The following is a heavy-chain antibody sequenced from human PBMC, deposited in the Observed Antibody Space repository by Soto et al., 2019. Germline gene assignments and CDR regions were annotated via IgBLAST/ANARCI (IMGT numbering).Heavy chain of an antibody. V-gene: IGHV1-24*01. CDR3: ATVYCSGGSCPKYYNWFDP. J-gene: IGHJ5*02. Sequence: ASVKVSCKVSGYTLTELSMHWVRQAPGKGLEWMGGFDPEDGETIYAQKFQGRVTMTEDTSTDTAYMELSSLRSEDTAVYYCATVYCSGGSCPKYYNWFDPWGQGTLVTVSS. D-gene: IGHD2-15*01. CDR2: FDPEDGET. CDR1: GYTLTELS.